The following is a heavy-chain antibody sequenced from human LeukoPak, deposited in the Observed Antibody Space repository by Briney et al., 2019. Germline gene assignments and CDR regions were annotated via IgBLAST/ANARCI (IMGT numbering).Heavy chain of an antibody. Sequence: ASVKVSCKASGYTFTGYYMHWVRQATGQGLEWMGWMNPNSGNTGYAQKFQGRVTMTRNTSISTAYMELSSLRSEDTAVYYCARVTIPTHRRDRGYYGMDVWGQGTTVTVSS. CDR2: MNPNSGNT. CDR3: ARVTIPTHRRDRGYYGMDV. D-gene: IGHD3-3*01. V-gene: IGHV1-8*02. CDR1: GYTFTGYY. J-gene: IGHJ6*02.